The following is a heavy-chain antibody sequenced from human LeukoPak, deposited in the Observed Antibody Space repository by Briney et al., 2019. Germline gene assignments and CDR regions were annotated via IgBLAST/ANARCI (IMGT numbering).Heavy chain of an antibody. J-gene: IGHJ5*02. D-gene: IGHD3-3*01. V-gene: IGHV1-2*02. CDR1: GYTFTAYY. CDR2: INPNSGGT. CDR3: ARLDCDFWSGYYTDWFDP. Sequence: ASVKVSCKASGYTFTAYYMHWVRQAPGQGVEWMGWINPNSGGTNYAQKFQGRVTMTRDTSISTAYMELSRLRADDTAVYYCARLDCDFWSGYYTDWFDPWGEGTLVTVSS.